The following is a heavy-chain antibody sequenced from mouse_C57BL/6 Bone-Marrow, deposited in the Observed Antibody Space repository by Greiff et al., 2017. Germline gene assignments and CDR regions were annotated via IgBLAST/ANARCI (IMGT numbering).Heavy chain of an antibody. CDR1: GFTFSSYG. CDR3: ARRDYSNYEGAMDY. V-gene: IGHV5-6*01. CDR2: ISSGGSYT. J-gene: IGHJ4*01. D-gene: IGHD2-5*01. Sequence: EVQLVESGGDLVKPGGSLKLSCAASGFTFSSYGMSWVRQTPDKRLEWVGTISSGGSYTYYPDSVKGRFTITRDNAKNTLYLQMSSLKSEDTAMYYCARRDYSNYEGAMDYWGQGTSVTVSS.